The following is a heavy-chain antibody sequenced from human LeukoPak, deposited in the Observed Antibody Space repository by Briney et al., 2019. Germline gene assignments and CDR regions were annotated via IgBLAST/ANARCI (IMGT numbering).Heavy chain of an antibody. Sequence: NPSETLSLTCTVSGGSISSYYWSWIRQPPGKGLEWIGYIYYSGSTNYNPSLKSRVTISLDTSKNQFSLKLSSVTAADTAVYYCAGEPWGYDAFDIWGQGTMVTVSS. CDR2: IYYSGST. J-gene: IGHJ3*02. D-gene: IGHD7-27*01. V-gene: IGHV4-59*01. CDR1: GGSISSYY. CDR3: AGEPWGYDAFDI.